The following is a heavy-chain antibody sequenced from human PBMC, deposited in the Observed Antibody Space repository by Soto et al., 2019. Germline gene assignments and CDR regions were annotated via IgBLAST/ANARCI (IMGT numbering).Heavy chain of an antibody. CDR3: ARSMVRGGLYYFDY. CDR1: GGSISSYY. V-gene: IGHV4-59*01. J-gene: IGHJ4*02. CDR2: IYYSGST. Sequence: PSETLRLTCTVSGGSISSYYWSWIRQPPGKGLEWIGCIYYSGSTNYNPSLKSRVTISVDTSKNQFSLKLSSVTAADTAVYYCARSMVRGGLYYFDYWGQGTLVTVSS. D-gene: IGHD3-10*01.